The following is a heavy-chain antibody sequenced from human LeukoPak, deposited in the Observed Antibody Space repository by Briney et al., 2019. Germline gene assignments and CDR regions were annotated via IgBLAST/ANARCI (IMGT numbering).Heavy chain of an antibody. CDR1: GYTFTGYY. Sequence: ASVKVSCKASGYTFTGYYIHWVRQAPGQGLEWMGWINPNSGVTNYAQNFQGRVTMTWDTSISTAYMELSRLRSDDTAVYYCARAYAGGDYWGQGTLVTVSS. CDR2: INPNSGVT. D-gene: IGHD3-16*01. J-gene: IGHJ4*02. CDR3: ARAYAGGDY. V-gene: IGHV1-2*02.